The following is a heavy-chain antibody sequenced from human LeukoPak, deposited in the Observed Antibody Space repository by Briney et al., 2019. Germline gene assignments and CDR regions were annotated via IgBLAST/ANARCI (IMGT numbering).Heavy chain of an antibody. CDR3: ARLRGGSVLLWFGDQSNYMDV. CDR2: INHSGST. Sequence: PSETLSLTCAVSGGSISSSNWWSWVRQPPGKGLEWIGEINHSGSTNYNPSLKSRVTISVDTSKNQFSLKLSSVTAADTAVYYCARLRGGSVLLWFGDQSNYMDVWGKGTTVTISS. CDR1: GGSISSSNW. J-gene: IGHJ6*03. V-gene: IGHV4-4*02. D-gene: IGHD3-10*01.